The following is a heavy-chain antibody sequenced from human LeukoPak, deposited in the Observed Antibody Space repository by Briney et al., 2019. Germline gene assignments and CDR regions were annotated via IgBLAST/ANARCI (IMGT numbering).Heavy chain of an antibody. CDR3: ASTEQWLVSGLYYYYYMGV. D-gene: IGHD6-19*01. V-gene: IGHV1-69*05. CDR2: IIPIFGTA. J-gene: IGHJ6*03. Sequence: GSSVKVSCKASGGTFSSSAISWVRQAPGQGLEWMGGIIPIFGTANYAQKFQGRVTITTDESTSTAYMELSSLRSEDTAVYYCASTEQWLVSGLYYYYYMGVWGKGTTVTVSS. CDR1: GGTFSSSA.